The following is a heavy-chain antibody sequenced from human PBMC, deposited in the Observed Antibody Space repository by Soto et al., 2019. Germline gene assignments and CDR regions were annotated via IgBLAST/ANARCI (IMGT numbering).Heavy chain of an antibody. CDR1: GGSISSYY. J-gene: IGHJ5*02. V-gene: IGHV4-59*08. CDR3: AGSYSSGRNWFDP. Sequence: SETLSLTCTVSGGSISSYYWSWIRQPPGKGLEWIGYIYYSGSTNYNPSLKSRVTISVDASKNQFSLKLSSVTAADTAVYYCAGSYSSGRNWFDPWGQGTLVTVSS. D-gene: IGHD6-19*01. CDR2: IYYSGST.